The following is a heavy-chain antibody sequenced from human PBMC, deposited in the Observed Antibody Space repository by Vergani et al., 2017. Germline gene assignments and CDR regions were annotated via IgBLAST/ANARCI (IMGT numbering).Heavy chain of an antibody. CDR2: MYTSGHT. CDR3: ARASHCINCYSEGPNGPGYYYMDV. J-gene: IGHJ6*03. V-gene: IGHV4-61*02. D-gene: IGHD2-21*01. Sequence: QVQLQESGPGLLKPSQTLSLTCTVSGASVSCGTYYWTWIRQPAGKKLEWIVRMYTSGHTIYNPSLESRVTMSVDTSKNQFSLQLSSVTAADTAVYYCARASHCINCYSEGPNGPGYYYMDVWGKGTTVTVSS. CDR1: GASVSCGTYY.